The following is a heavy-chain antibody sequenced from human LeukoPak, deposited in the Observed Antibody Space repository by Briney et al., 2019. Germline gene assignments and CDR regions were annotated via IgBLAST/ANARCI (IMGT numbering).Heavy chain of an antibody. CDR1: GYTLTELS. J-gene: IGHJ3*02. V-gene: IGHV1-24*01. Sequence: ASVKVSCKVSGYTLTELSMHWVRQDPGKGLEWMGGFDPEDGETIYAQKFQGRVTMTEDTSTDTAYMELSSLRSEDTAVYYCATDQHRYYYGSGNPLGAFDIWGQGTMVTVSS. D-gene: IGHD3-10*01. CDR2: FDPEDGET. CDR3: ATDQHRYYYGSGNPLGAFDI.